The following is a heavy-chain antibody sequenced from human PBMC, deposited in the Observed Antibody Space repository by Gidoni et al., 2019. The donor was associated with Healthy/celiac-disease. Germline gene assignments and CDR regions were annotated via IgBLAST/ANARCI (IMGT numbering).Heavy chain of an antibody. D-gene: IGHD3-22*01. CDR2: IIPILGIA. CDR1: GGTFSSYA. V-gene: IGHV1-69*04. CDR3: AISPSYYDTLGH. Sequence: QVQLVQSGAEVKKPGSSVKVSCKASGGTFSSYAISWVRQAPGQGLEWMGRIIPILGIANYAQKFQGRVTITADKSTSTAYMELSSLRSEDTAVYYCAISPSYYDTLGHWGQGTLVTVSS. J-gene: IGHJ4*02.